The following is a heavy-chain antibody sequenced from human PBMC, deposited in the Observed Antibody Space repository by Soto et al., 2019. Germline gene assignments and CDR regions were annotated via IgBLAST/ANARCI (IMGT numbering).Heavy chain of an antibody. J-gene: IGHJ4*02. Sequence: QVQLVQSGAEVKKPGASVKVSCKASGYTFTSYGISWVRQAPGQGLEWMGWISTYSGNTNYAQKLQVRVTMTTDTSTSTAYMALRSLRSDDTAVYYCARAPYLYDRSAYFGYWGQGTLVTVSS. CDR3: ARAPYLYDRSAYFGY. CDR2: ISTYSGNT. V-gene: IGHV1-18*01. D-gene: IGHD3-22*01. CDR1: GYTFTSYG.